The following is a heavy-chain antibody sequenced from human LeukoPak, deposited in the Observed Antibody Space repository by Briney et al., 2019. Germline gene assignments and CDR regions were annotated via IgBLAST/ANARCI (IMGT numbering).Heavy chain of an antibody. CDR1: GYTFTSYY. CDR3: ARDRYTAGAYSNPPFYMDV. J-gene: IGHJ6*03. V-gene: IGHV1-46*01. CDR2: INPSGGST. Sequence: GASVKVSCKASGYTFTSYYMHWVRQAPGQGLEWMGIINPSGGSTSYAQKFQGRVTMTRDTSTSTVYMELSSLRSEDTAVYYCARDRYTAGAYSNPPFYMDVWGKGTTVTVSS. D-gene: IGHD4-11*01.